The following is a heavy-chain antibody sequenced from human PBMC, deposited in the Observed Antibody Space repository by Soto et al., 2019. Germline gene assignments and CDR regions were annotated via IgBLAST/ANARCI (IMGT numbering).Heavy chain of an antibody. Sequence: SETLSLTCTVSGGSVSNSNYYWGWVRQSPGKGLEWIGSVYYRGRSYSKSSVKSRVTISVDTSKNQFSLNLNSVTASDTAVYFCVSQRTSVLTQAYFDYWGPGALVTVSS. V-gene: IGHV4-39*01. CDR1: GGSVSNSNYY. D-gene: IGHD2-8*01. CDR3: VSQRTSVLTQAYFDY. CDR2: VYYRGRS. J-gene: IGHJ4*02.